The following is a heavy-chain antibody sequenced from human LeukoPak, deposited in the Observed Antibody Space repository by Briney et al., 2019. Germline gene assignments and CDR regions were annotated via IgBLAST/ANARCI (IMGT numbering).Heavy chain of an antibody. Sequence: GGSLRLSCAAPGFTFSSNGMHWVRQTPGKGLDWVAFTRYDESKTFYGDSVRGRFTISRDNSKNTLYIQMNSLTTDDSAVYYCAKARYSGSPALDFWGQGTLVTVSS. V-gene: IGHV3-30*02. CDR2: TRYDESKT. D-gene: IGHD1-26*01. J-gene: IGHJ4*02. CDR3: AKARYSGSPALDF. CDR1: GFTFSSNG.